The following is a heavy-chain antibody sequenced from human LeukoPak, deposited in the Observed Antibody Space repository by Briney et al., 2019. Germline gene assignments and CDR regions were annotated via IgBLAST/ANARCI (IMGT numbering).Heavy chain of an antibody. Sequence: SETLSLTCAVYSRSLSVYYWSWIRQAPGKALEWIGEINHSGSTNYHTSLKSRVTISVDTSKNQFSVKLSSVTAADTAVYYCAVRSVVYGEPILFDYWGQGNLVTVSS. CDR2: INHSGST. CDR3: AVRSVVYGEPILFDY. V-gene: IGHV4-34*01. J-gene: IGHJ4*02. CDR1: SRSLSVYY. D-gene: IGHD2-8*02.